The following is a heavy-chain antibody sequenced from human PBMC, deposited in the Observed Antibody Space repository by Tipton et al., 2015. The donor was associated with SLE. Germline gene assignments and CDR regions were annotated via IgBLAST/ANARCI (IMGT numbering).Heavy chain of an antibody. D-gene: IGHD3-3*01. CDR2: IYYSGST. Sequence: SLTCTVSGGSISSSSYYWGWIRQPPGKGLEWIGSIYYSGSTYYNPSLKSRVTISVDTSKNQFSLKLSSVTAADTAVYYCARAPSNYDFWSGHAFDIWGQGTMVTVSS. CDR3: ARAPSNYDFWSGHAFDI. CDR1: GGSISSSSYY. J-gene: IGHJ3*02. V-gene: IGHV4-39*07.